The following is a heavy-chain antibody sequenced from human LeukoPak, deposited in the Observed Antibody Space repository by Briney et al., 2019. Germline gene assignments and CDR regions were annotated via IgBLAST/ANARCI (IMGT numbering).Heavy chain of an antibody. Sequence: GGSLRLSCAAPGVSIRGYGIHWGRQAPGEGVEWLATVQLDGYSEYYAHSVKGRFTVSRDTSRNTVYLQMDSLRSEDTAVYYCARREAVGAMSDFDDWGQGTLVT. CDR1: GVSIRGYG. CDR2: VQLDGYSE. V-gene: IGHV3-30*02. J-gene: IGHJ4*02. CDR3: ARREAVGAMSDFDD. D-gene: IGHD1-26*01.